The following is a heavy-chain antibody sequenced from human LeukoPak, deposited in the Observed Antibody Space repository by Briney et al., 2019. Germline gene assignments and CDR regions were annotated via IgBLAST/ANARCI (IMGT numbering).Heavy chain of an antibody. V-gene: IGHV3-7*03. D-gene: IGHD3-22*01. J-gene: IGHJ4*02. Sequence: GGSLGLSCAASGFTFSSYWMSWVRQAPGKGLEWVANIKQDGSEKYYVDSVKGRFTISRDNAKNSLYLQMNSLRAEDTAVYYCARDRGLSYYYDSSGYPFGYWGQGTLVTVSS. CDR3: ARDRGLSYYYDSSGYPFGY. CDR1: GFTFSSYW. CDR2: IKQDGSEK.